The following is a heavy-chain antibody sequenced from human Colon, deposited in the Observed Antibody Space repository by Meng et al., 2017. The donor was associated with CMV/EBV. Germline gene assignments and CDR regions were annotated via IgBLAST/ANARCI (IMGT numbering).Heavy chain of an antibody. CDR1: GFTFSRSG. J-gene: IGHJ6*02. V-gene: IGHV1-58*01. CDR3: AADSTLYDFWRYGLDV. CDR2: IVVGSDNT. Sequence: SVKVSCKASGFTFSRSGVHWVRQACGQRLEWIGWIVVGSDNTNYAQKFQERVTITRDMSTSTAYMELSSLRSEDTAVYYCAADSTLYDFWRYGLDVWGQGTTVTVSS. D-gene: IGHD3-3*01.